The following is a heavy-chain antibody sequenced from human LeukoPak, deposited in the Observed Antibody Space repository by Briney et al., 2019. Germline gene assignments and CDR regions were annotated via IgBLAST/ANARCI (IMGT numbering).Heavy chain of an antibody. Sequence: PGRSLRLSCAASGSTFSRYGMHWVRQAPGKGLEWVAVISYDGSNKYYADSVKGRFTISRDNSKNTLYLQMNSLRAEDTAVYYCAKASSPWELLSRQDYWGQGTLVTVSS. D-gene: IGHD1-26*01. CDR2: ISYDGSNK. CDR3: AKASSPWELLSRQDY. V-gene: IGHV3-30*18. CDR1: GSTFSRYG. J-gene: IGHJ4*02.